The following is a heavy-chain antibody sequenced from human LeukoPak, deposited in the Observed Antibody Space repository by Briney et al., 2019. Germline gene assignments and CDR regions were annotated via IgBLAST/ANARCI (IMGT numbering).Heavy chain of an antibody. Sequence: GESLRLSCAASGFTFSNYGMHWVRQAPGKGLEWVVVISYDGSNKYYADSVKGRFTISRDNSKNTLYLQMDSLRAEDTAVYYCAGPPPSCSSTSCYQHYWGQGTLVTVSS. D-gene: IGHD2-2*01. CDR1: GFTFSNYG. V-gene: IGHV3-30*03. J-gene: IGHJ4*02. CDR2: ISYDGSNK. CDR3: AGPPPSCSSTSCYQHY.